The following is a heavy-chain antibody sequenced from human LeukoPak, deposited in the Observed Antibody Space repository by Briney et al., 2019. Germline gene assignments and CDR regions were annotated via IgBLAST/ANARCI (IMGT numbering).Heavy chain of an antibody. J-gene: IGHJ4*02. CDR1: GFTFSGSA. Sequence: PGGSLRLSCAASGFTFSGSAMHWVRQASGKGLEWVGCIRSKANSYATAYAASVKGRFTISRDDSKNTAYLQMNSLKTEDTAVYYCTRHLDYYDSSGQPLWLDYWGQGTLVTVSS. CDR2: IRSKANSYAT. D-gene: IGHD3-22*01. CDR3: TRHLDYYDSSGQPLWLDY. V-gene: IGHV3-73*01.